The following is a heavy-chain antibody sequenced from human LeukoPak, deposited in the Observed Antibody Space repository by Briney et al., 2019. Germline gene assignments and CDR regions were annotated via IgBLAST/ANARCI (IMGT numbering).Heavy chain of an antibody. D-gene: IGHD3-10*02. Sequence: GGSLGLSCAASGFTFDDYAMHWVRQAPGKGLEWVSGISWNSGSIGYADSVKGRFTISRDNAKNSLYLQMNSLRAEDTALYYCAKSALFGELLIDYWGQGTLVTVSS. J-gene: IGHJ4*02. CDR1: GFTFDDYA. CDR2: ISWNSGSI. V-gene: IGHV3-9*01. CDR3: AKSALFGELLIDY.